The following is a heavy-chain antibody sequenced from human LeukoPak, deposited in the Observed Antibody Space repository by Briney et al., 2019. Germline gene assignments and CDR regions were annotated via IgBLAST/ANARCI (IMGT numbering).Heavy chain of an antibody. V-gene: IGHV3-7*01. CDR1: GFTFSSYW. CDR3: ARDPYSSGWPSYYYYGMDV. D-gene: IGHD6-19*01. J-gene: IGHJ6*02. Sequence: GGSLRLSCAASGFTFSSYWMSWVRQAPGKGLEGVANIKQEGGEKYYVDSVKGRFTISRDNAKNSLYLQMNSLRAEDTAVYYCARDPYSSGWPSYYYYGMDVWGQGTTVTVSS. CDR2: IKQEGGEK.